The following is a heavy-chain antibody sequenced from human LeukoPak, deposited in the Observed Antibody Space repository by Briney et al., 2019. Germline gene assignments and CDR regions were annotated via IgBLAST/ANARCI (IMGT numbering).Heavy chain of an antibody. J-gene: IGHJ4*02. V-gene: IGHV1-24*01. CDR3: AREKEEGIAAEFDY. D-gene: IGHD6-13*01. CDR1: GYTLTELS. CDR2: FDPEDGET. Sequence: ASVKVSCKVSGYTLTELSMHWVRQAPGKGLEWMGGFDPEDGETIYAQKFQGRVTITADESTSTAYMELSSLRSEDTAVYYCAREKEEGIAAEFDYWGQGTLVTVSS.